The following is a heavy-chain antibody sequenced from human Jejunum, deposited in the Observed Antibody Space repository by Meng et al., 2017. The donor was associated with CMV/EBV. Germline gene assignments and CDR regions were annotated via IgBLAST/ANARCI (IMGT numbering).Heavy chain of an antibody. J-gene: IGHJ4*02. V-gene: IGHV4-61*01. CDR1: GGSPTTPNCS. CDR2: VEDGGTT. CDR3: ARGGWGNWNFEH. Sequence: VSGGSPTTPNCSWFWIRLPPGRGLEWIGLVEDGGTTRYKPSLVSRVSISVDTSKNQFSLTLNSVTAADTAIYYCARGGWGNWNFEHWSQGKLVTVSS. D-gene: IGHD3-16*01.